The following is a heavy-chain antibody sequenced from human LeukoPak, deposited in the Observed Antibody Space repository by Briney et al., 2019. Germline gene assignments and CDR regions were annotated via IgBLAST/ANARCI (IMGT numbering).Heavy chain of an antibody. D-gene: IGHD3-3*01. J-gene: IGHJ5*02. V-gene: IGHV4-34*01. CDR2: INHSGST. CDR3: ARRHYDFWSGYWVWFDP. Sequence: PSETLSLTCAVYGGSFSGYYWSWIRQPPGKGLEWIGEINHSGSTNYNPSLKSRVTISVDTSKNQFSLKLSSVTAADTAVYYCARRHYDFWSGYWVWFDPWGQGTLVSVSS. CDR1: GGSFSGYY.